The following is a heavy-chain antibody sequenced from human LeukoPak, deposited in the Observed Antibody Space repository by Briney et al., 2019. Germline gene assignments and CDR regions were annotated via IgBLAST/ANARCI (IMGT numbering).Heavy chain of an antibody. CDR1: GYTLTELS. V-gene: IGHV1-24*01. CDR3: ARDLKGSGSYYRSCDY. CDR2: FDPEDSET. Sequence: GASVKVSCKVSGYTLTELSMHWVRQAPGKGLEWMGRFDPEDSETIYAQKFQGRVTMTADTSTDTVYMELSSLRSDDTAVYYCARDLKGSGSYYRSCDYWGQGTLVTVSS. D-gene: IGHD1-26*01. J-gene: IGHJ4*02.